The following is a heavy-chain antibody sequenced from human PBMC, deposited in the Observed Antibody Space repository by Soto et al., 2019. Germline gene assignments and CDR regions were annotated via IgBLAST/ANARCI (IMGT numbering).Heavy chain of an antibody. V-gene: IGHV4-59*01. D-gene: IGHD2-2*01. CDR2: IYYSGST. Sequence: SETVSLTCTVSGGSISSYYWSWIRQPPGKGLEWIGYIYYSGSTNYNPSLKSRVNISVDTSKNQFSLKLSSVTAADTAVYYFARGEGYCISTSCYYYYGMDVWAQGTTVTVSS. CDR3: ARGEGYCISTSCYYYYGMDV. J-gene: IGHJ6*02. CDR1: GGSISSYY.